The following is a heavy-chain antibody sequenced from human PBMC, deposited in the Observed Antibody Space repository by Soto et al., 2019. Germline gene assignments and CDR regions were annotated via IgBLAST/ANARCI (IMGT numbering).Heavy chain of an antibody. V-gene: IGHV3-48*02. D-gene: IGHD1-26*01. CDR2: ISSGSESI. Sequence: GGSLRLSCAASGFTFSSYSMSWVRQAPGQGLELISYISSGSESIFYADSVKGRFTISRDNAKNSLYLQMNSLRDEDTAVYYCTRVNSGTYYAFDYWGQGTPVTVSS. CDR3: TRVNSGTYYAFDY. J-gene: IGHJ4*02. CDR1: GFTFSSYS.